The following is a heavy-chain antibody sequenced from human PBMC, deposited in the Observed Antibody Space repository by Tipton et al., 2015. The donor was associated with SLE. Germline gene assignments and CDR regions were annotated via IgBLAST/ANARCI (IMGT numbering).Heavy chain of an antibody. J-gene: IGHJ3*02. D-gene: IGHD3-22*01. CDR1: GFTFSTYG. V-gene: IGHV3-33*01. CDR2: IWFDGSNK. CDR3: AREDMIWPGAFDI. Sequence: SLRLSCAASGFTFSTYGMHWVRQAPGKGLEWVAVIWFDGSNKYYADSVKGRFTISRENAKNSLYLQMNSLRAGDTAVYYCAREDMIWPGAFDIWGQGTRVTVSS.